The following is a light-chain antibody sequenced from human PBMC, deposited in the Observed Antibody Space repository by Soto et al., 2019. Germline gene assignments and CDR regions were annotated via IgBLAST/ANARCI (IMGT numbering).Light chain of an antibody. V-gene: IGKV1-39*01. J-gene: IGKJ5*01. Sequence: DIQMTQSPSSPSASVGDRVTITCRASQTISYFLNWYQQKPGKAPKLLLHGASTLQTGVPSRFTGSGSGTEFTLTISSLQPEDFAIYYCQQNFHTPPAFGQGTRLEIK. CDR1: QTISYF. CDR3: QQNFHTPPA. CDR2: GAS.